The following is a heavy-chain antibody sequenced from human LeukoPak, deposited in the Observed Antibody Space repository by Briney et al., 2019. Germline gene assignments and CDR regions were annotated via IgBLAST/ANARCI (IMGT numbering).Heavy chain of an antibody. CDR1: GGSISSGGYY. J-gene: IGHJ3*02. CDR2: TYYSGST. D-gene: IGHD6-19*01. Sequence: SETLSLTCTVSGGSISSGGYYWSWIRQHPGKGLEWIGYTYYSGSTYYNPSLKSRVTISVDTSKNQFSLKLSSVTAADTAVYYCARVELAVAGTVDAFDIWGQGTMVTVSS. CDR3: ARVELAVAGTVDAFDI. V-gene: IGHV4-31*03.